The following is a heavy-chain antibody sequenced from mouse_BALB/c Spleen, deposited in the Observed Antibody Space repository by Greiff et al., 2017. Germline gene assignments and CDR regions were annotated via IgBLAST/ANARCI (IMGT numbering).Heavy chain of an antibody. D-gene: IGHD2-4*01. CDR2: ISTYYGDA. J-gene: IGHJ4*01. V-gene: IGHV1S137*01. Sequence: VKLVESGAELVRPGVSVKISCKGSGYTFTDYAMHWVKQSHAKSLEWIGVISTYYGDASYNQKFKGKATMTVDKSSSTAYMELARLTSEDSAIYYCAREVISYAMDYWGQGTSVTVSS. CDR3: AREVISYAMDY. CDR1: GYTFTDYA.